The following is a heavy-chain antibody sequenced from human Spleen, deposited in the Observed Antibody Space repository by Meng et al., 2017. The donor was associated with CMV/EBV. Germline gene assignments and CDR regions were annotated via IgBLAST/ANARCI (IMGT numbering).Heavy chain of an antibody. CDR2: ISGSGGST. J-gene: IGHJ5*02. Sequence: SCAASGFTFSSYAMGWVRPAPGKGLEWVSAISGSGGSTYYADSVKGRFTISRDNSKNTLYLQMNSLRAEDTAVYYCAKAVYDFKFDPWGQGTLVTVSS. CDR3: AKAVYDFKFDP. CDR1: GFTFSSYA. D-gene: IGHD3-3*01. V-gene: IGHV3-23*01.